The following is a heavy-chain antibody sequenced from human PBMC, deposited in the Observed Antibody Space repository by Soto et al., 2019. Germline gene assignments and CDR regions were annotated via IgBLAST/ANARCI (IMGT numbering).Heavy chain of an antibody. CDR1: GGTFSGYA. CDR2: IIPMFGTS. CDR3: ARGSCSSTSCYKEYYFDI. D-gene: IGHD2-2*02. J-gene: IGHJ4*02. V-gene: IGHV1-69*13. Sequence: SVKVSCKASGGTFSGYAISWVRQAPGQGLEWMGEIIPMFGTSNYAQKFQGRVTITADESTSTAYMELSSLRSEDTAVYYCARGSCSSTSCYKEYYFDIWGQGTLVTVSS.